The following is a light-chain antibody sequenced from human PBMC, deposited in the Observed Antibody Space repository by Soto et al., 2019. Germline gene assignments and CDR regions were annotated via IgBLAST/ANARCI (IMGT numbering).Light chain of an antibody. CDR1: SSNIGAGYD. CDR3: QSYDSSLSGSVV. CDR2: GNS. J-gene: IGLJ2*01. Sequence: QSVLTQPPSVSGAPGQRVTISCTGSSSNIGAGYDVHWYQQLPGTAPKLLIYGNSNRPSGVPDRFSGSKSGTSASLAITGLQAEYEADDYCQSYDSSLSGSVVFGGGTKLTVL. V-gene: IGLV1-40*01.